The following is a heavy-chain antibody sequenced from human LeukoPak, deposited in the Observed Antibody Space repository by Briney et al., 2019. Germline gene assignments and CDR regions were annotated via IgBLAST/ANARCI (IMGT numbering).Heavy chain of an antibody. Sequence: ASVKVSCKASGCTFTSYGISWVRQAPGQGLEWMGWISAYNGNTNYAQKLQGRVTMTTDTSTSTAYTELRSLRSDDTAVYYCARMLYDFWSGYYALGYWGQGTLVTVSS. D-gene: IGHD3-3*01. V-gene: IGHV1-18*01. CDR3: ARMLYDFWSGYYALGY. CDR1: GCTFTSYG. J-gene: IGHJ4*02. CDR2: ISAYNGNT.